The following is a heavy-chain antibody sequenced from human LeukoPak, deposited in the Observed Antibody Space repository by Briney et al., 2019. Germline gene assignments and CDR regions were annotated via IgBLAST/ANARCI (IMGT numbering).Heavy chain of an antibody. D-gene: IGHD2-2*01. CDR1: VFTFSNAL. CDR2: IKSKTDGGTT. V-gene: IGHV3-15*07. Sequence: GGALRLSCVASVFTFSNALMNGVRQAPGEGLEWVGRIKSKTDGGTTDYAAPVKGRFTIARDGSKNRLYLPMNTLKTEDTAVYSCTTAEWGYCSSTSCYAPLDYWGQGTLVTVSS. CDR3: TTAEWGYCSSTSCYAPLDY. J-gene: IGHJ4*02.